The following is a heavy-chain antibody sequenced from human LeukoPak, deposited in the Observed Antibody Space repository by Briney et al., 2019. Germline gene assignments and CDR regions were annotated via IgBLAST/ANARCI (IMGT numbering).Heavy chain of an antibody. CDR2: IYYSGTT. D-gene: IGHD6-13*01. J-gene: IGHJ4*02. V-gene: IGHV4-59*01. CDR3: ARGVYISAAQYGY. CDR1: GGSISSYY. Sequence: ETLSLTCTVSGGSISSYYWSWIRQPPGMGLEWIGYIYYSGTTNYNPSLKSRVTISVDTSKNQFSLKLSSVTAADTAVYYCARGVYISAAQYGYWGQGTLVTVSS.